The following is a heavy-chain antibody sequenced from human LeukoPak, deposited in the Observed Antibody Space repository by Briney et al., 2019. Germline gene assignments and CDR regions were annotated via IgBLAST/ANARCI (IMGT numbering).Heavy chain of an antibody. CDR3: ARLVNYGMDV. J-gene: IGHJ6*02. CDR2: IYPGDSDT. V-gene: IGHV5-51*01. CDR1: GYSFTSYW. Sequence: PGESLKISCKGSGYSFTSYWIGWVRQMPGKGLEWMGIIYPGDSDTKYSPSFQGQITISADKSINTAYLQWSSLKASDTAMFYCARLVNYGMDVRGQGTTVTVSS.